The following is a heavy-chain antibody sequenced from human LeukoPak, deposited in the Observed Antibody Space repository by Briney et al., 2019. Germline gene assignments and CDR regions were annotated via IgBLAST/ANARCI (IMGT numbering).Heavy chain of an antibody. CDR3: ARRDVDYYDSSGPDFDY. D-gene: IGHD3-22*01. CDR1: GYTFTSYG. V-gene: IGHV1-18*01. Sequence: ASVKVSCKASGYTFTSYGIIWVRQAPGQGLEWMGWISAYNGNTNYAQKLQGRVTMTTDTSTSTAYMELRSLRSDDTAVYYCARRDVDYYDSSGPDFDYWGQGTLVTVSS. CDR2: ISAYNGNT. J-gene: IGHJ4*02.